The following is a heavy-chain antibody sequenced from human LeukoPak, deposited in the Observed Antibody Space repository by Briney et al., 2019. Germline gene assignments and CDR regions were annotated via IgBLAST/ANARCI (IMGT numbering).Heavy chain of an antibody. V-gene: IGHV3-23*01. CDR2: ISASGART. J-gene: IGHJ4*02. CDR3: AKQRPYYDFWGPFDY. D-gene: IGHD3/OR15-3a*01. Sequence: PGGSLRLSCAAFGFTLHSCAMSWVRQAPGQGPEWVAIISASGARTYHADSVQGRFIISRDTSDNTVYLHMNSLRAEDTAVYYCAKQRPYYDFWGPFDYWGQGIPVLVSS. CDR1: GFTLHSCA.